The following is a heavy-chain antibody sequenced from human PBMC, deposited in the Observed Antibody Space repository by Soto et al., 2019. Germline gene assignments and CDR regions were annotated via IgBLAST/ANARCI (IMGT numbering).Heavy chain of an antibody. V-gene: IGHV3-74*01. CDR3: ARGDRGAFAP. Sequence: EVQLVESGGGLVRPGGSLRLSCAASGFTFSYYWMHWVRQAPGKGLVWVSRIHSDGSSTTYADFVKGRFIISRDNARNTVELQMNSGRVEDTAVYSCARGDRGAFAPWGQGAVVTVSS. CDR2: IHSDGSST. CDR1: GFTFSYYW. J-gene: IGHJ3*01. D-gene: IGHD1-26*01.